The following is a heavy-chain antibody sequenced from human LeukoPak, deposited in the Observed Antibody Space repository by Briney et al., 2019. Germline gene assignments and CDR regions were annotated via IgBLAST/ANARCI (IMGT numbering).Heavy chain of an antibody. CDR1: GFTFSNSA. Sequence: PGGSLRLSCAACGFTFSNSAMNWVRQVPGKGLEWVSSIDYDSSHIYYAASVRGRFTISRDNARNSVYLQMNSLRVEDTAVYYCARDLLRYLRVGHYDYWGQGTLVAVSS. V-gene: IGHV3-21*01. CDR2: IDYDSSHI. D-gene: IGHD3-9*01. J-gene: IGHJ4*02. CDR3: ARDLLRYLRVGHYDY.